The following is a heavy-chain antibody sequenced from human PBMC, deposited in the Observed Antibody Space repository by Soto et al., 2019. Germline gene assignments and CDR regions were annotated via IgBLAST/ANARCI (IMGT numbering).Heavy chain of an antibody. Sequence: SETLSLTCTVSGGSISSGGYYWSWIRQHPGKGLEWIGYIYYSGSTYYNPSLKSRVTISVDTSKNQFSLKLSSVTAADTATYYCARSRIIGMTWSFDYWGQGTLVTVSS. J-gene: IGHJ4*02. CDR3: ARSRIIGMTWSFDY. CDR1: GGSISSGGYY. CDR2: IYYSGST. V-gene: IGHV4-31*03. D-gene: IGHD1-20*01.